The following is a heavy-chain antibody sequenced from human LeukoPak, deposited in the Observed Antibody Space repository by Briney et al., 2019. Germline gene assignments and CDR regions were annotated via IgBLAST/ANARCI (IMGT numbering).Heavy chain of an antibody. Sequence: SETLSLTCTVSGGSISSSSYYWGWIRQPPGKGLEWIGSIYYSGSTYYNPSLKSRVTISVDTSKNQFSLKLSSVTAADTAVYYCARDADYDYVWGTPRYWGQGTLVTVSS. D-gene: IGHD3-16*01. CDR1: GGSISSSSYY. CDR3: ARDADYDYVWGTPRY. J-gene: IGHJ4*02. CDR2: IYYSGST. V-gene: IGHV4-39*02.